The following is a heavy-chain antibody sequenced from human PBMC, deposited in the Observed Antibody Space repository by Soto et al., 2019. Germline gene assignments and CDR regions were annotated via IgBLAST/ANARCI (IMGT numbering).Heavy chain of an antibody. CDR2: IYYSGST. CDR3: ARHVRNYDFWSGYLYGMDV. V-gene: IGHV4-31*03. CDR1: GGSISSGGYY. J-gene: IGHJ6*02. D-gene: IGHD3-3*01. Sequence: SETLSLTCTVSGGSISSGGYYWSWIRQHPGKGLEWIGYIYYSGSTYYNPSLKSRVTISVDTSKNQFSLKLSSVTVADTAVYYCARHVRNYDFWSGYLYGMDVWGQGTTVTVSS.